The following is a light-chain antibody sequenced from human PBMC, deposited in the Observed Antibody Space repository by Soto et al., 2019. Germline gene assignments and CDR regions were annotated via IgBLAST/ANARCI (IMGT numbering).Light chain of an antibody. Sequence: QSALTQPRSVSGSPGQSVTISCTGTRSDVGGYNYVSWYQQHPGKAPKLMIYDVSKRPSGITDRFSGSKSDSTASLTLSGLPAEDEADYYCCSYAGSSLVVFGGGTKLTVL. CDR2: DVS. CDR1: RSDVGGYNY. CDR3: CSYAGSSLVV. V-gene: IGLV2-11*01. J-gene: IGLJ3*02.